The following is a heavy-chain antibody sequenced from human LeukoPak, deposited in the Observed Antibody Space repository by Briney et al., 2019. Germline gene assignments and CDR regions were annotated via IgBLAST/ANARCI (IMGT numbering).Heavy chain of an antibody. CDR3: ARGVPTGIDYFDY. J-gene: IGHJ4*02. D-gene: IGHD1-1*01. CDR2: IKPDGSDT. V-gene: IGHV3-7*01. Sequence: GGSLRLSCAASGFIFSNYYMAWVRQAPGKGLEWVANIKPDGSDTYYAGSVKGRFTVSRDNAKNSLSLQMSSLRVEDTAVYYCARGVPTGIDYFDYWGQGTLVTVSS. CDR1: GFIFSNYY.